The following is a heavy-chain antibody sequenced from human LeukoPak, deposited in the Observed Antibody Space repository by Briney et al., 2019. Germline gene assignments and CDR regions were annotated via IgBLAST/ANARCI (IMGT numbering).Heavy chain of an antibody. D-gene: IGHD5-18*01. Sequence: GGSLRLSCAASGLTFSSHAMHWVRQAPGKGLEWVAVISHDGSDKHYTDSVKGRFTISRDNSRNTLYLQMNSLRAEDTAVYYCARDKGYSYGSYGYWGQGTLVTVSS. CDR3: ARDKGYSYGSYGY. CDR1: GLTFSSHA. V-gene: IGHV3-30-3*01. J-gene: IGHJ4*02. CDR2: ISHDGSDK.